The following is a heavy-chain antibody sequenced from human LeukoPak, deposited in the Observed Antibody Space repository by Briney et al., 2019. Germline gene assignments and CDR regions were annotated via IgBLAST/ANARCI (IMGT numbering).Heavy chain of an antibody. CDR2: ISSSSSYI. J-gene: IGHJ5*02. CDR3: ARDIGSSSWYGYWFDP. Sequence: GGSLRLSCVASGFTFSGSTMNWVSQAPGKGLEWVASISSSSSYIYYADSVKGRFTISRDNAKNSLYLQMNSLRAEDTAVYYCARDIGSSSWYGYWFDPWGQGTLVTVSS. V-gene: IGHV3-21*01. CDR1: GFTFSGST. D-gene: IGHD6-13*01.